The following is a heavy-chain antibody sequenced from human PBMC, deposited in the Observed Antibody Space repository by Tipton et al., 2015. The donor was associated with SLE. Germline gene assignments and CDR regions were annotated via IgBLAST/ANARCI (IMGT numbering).Heavy chain of an antibody. CDR2: IDPGDSDT. D-gene: IGHD1-26*01. CDR1: GYSFTYYW. J-gene: IGHJ3*02. CDR3: ARPSHSGTYSTVDI. V-gene: IGHV5-51*03. Sequence: VQLVQSGAEVKKPGESLKISCKGSGYSFTYYWIGWVSRMPGKGLAWMGSIDPGDSDTRNSPSFQRQVSISVDKSINTAYLAWSSLKASDTAVYYCARPSHSGTYSTVDIWGQGTMVTVSS.